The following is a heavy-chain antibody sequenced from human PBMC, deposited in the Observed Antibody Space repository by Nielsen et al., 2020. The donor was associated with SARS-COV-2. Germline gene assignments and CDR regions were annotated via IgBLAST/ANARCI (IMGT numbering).Heavy chain of an antibody. D-gene: IGHD2-15*01. V-gene: IGHV4-39*01. CDR2: IYYSGST. J-gene: IGHJ3*02. CDR1: GGSISSSSYY. Sequence: SETLSLTCTVSGGSISSSSYYWGWIRQPPGKGLEWIGSIYYSGSTYYNPSLKSRVTISVDTSKNQFSLKLSSVTAADTAVYYCARHEGPTVGDAFDTWGQGTMVTVSS. CDR3: ARHEGPTVGDAFDT.